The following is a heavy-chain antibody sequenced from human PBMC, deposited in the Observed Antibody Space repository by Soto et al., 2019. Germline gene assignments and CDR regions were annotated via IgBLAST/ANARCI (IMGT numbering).Heavy chain of an antibody. D-gene: IGHD5-18*01. J-gene: IGHJ6*02. Sequence: GGSLRLSCAASGFTFSSYGMHWVRQAPGKGLEWVAVISYDGSNKYYADSVKGRFTISRDNSKNTLYLQMNSLRAEDTAVYYCAKDPAPPGYSYGYDYYYGMDVWGQGTTVTVSS. CDR3: AKDPAPPGYSYGYDYYYGMDV. CDR1: GFTFSSYG. CDR2: ISYDGSNK. V-gene: IGHV3-30*18.